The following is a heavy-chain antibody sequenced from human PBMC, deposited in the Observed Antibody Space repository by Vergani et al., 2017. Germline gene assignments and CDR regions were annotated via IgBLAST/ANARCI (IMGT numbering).Heavy chain of an antibody. CDR3: ARLRYSSYYFDY. Sequence: EVQLVQSGAEVKKPGESLKISCKGSGYSFTSYWIGWVRQMPGKGREWMGIIYPGDSDTRYSPSFQGQVTISADKSNSTAYLKWSSLKDSDTDMYYCARLRYSSYYFDYWGQGTLVTVSS. J-gene: IGHJ4*02. D-gene: IGHD6-19*01. CDR2: IYPGDSDT. CDR1: GYSFTSYW. V-gene: IGHV5-51*01.